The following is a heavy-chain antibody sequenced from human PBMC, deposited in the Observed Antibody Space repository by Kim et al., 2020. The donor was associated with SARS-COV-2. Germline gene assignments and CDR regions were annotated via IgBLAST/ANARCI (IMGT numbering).Heavy chain of an antibody. CDR1: GGSFSGYY. J-gene: IGHJ6*02. V-gene: IGHV4-34*01. CDR3: ARVSRYSSSWSYDNYYGMDV. D-gene: IGHD6-13*01. Sequence: SETLSLTCAVYGGSFSGYYWSWIRQPPGKGLEWMGEINHSGSTNYNPSLKSRVTISVDTSKNQFSLKLSSVTAADTAVYYCARVSRYSSSWSYDNYYGMDVCGPGTTVTVSS. CDR2: INHSGST.